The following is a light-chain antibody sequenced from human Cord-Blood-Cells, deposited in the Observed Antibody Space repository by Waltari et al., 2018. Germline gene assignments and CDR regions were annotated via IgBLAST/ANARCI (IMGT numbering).Light chain of an antibody. V-gene: IGKV4-1*01. CDR2: WAS. Sequence: DIVMTQSPDSLAVSLGERATINCKSSQSVLYSSNNKNYVAWYQQKPGPPPKLLIYWASSREAGGPDRFSGSGSGTGFTLHISSLEAGDGAVYYCQEDYRTPRTFGQGTKVEIK. CDR1: QSVLYSSNNKNY. J-gene: IGKJ1*01. CDR3: QEDYRTPRT.